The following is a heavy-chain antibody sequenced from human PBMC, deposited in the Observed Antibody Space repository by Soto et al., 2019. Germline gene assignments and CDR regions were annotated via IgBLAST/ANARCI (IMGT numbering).Heavy chain of an antibody. CDR3: ARVRSGYYFFDY. J-gene: IGHJ4*02. D-gene: IGHD3-22*01. Sequence: SETLSLTCTVSGGSISSGDHYWSWIRQPPGKGLECIGYIYYSGTTYHNPSLKSRVTISVDTSKNQFSLKLGSVTAADTAVYYCARVRSGYYFFDYWGQGTLVTVSS. CDR2: IYYSGTT. CDR1: GGSISSGDHY. V-gene: IGHV4-30-4*01.